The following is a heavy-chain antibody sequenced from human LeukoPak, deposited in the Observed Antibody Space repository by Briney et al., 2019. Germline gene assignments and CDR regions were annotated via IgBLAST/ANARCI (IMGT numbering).Heavy chain of an antibody. CDR1: GYTLTELS. V-gene: IGHV1-24*01. Sequence: GASVKVSCKVSGYTLTELSMHWVRQAPGKGLEWMGGFDPEDGKTIYAQKFQGRVTMTEDTSTDTAYMELSSLRSEDTAVYYCATPPYGGNSDDAFDIWVQGTMVTVSS. J-gene: IGHJ3*02. CDR3: ATPPYGGNSDDAFDI. CDR2: FDPEDGKT. D-gene: IGHD4-23*01.